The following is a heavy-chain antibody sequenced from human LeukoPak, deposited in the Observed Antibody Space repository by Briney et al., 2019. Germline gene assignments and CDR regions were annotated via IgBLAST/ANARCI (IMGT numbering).Heavy chain of an antibody. CDR2: IYSGGST. CDR3: ARAKPKNMVRGLIMRRESRYYFDY. V-gene: IGHV3-53*01. J-gene: IGHJ4*02. CDR1: GFSFSSYE. Sequence: GGSLRLSCAASGFSFSSYEMNWVRQAPGRGLEWVSVIYSGGSTYYADSVKGRFTISRDNSKSTLYIQMNSLRAEDTAVYYCARAKPKNMVRGLIMRRESRYYFDYWGQGTLVTVSS. D-gene: IGHD3-10*01.